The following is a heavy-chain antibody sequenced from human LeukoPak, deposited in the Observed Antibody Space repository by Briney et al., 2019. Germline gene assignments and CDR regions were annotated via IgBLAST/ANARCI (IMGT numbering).Heavy chain of an antibody. CDR2: IYSGGST. D-gene: IGHD6-13*01. J-gene: IGHJ4*02. Sequence: GGSLRLSCAASGFTVSSNYMSWVRQAPGKGLEWVSVIYSGGSTYYADSVKGRFTISRDNSKNTLYLQMNSLRAEDTAVYYCARDAGGSSWYGGYFDYWGQGTLVTVSS. V-gene: IGHV3-53*01. CDR3: ARDAGGSSWYGGYFDY. CDR1: GFTVSSNY.